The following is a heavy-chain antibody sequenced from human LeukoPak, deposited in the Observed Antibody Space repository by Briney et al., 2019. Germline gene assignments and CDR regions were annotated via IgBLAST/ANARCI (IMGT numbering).Heavy chain of an antibody. CDR1: GFTFSSYA. J-gene: IGHJ3*02. V-gene: IGHV3-23*01. Sequence: GGSLRLSCAASGFTFSSYAMTWVRQAPGKGLEWVSAISSGGSTNYADSVKGRFTISRDNAKNSLYLQMNSLRAEDTALYHCARVRYSTTTDAFDIWGQGTMVTVSS. CDR2: ISSGGST. CDR3: ARVRYSTTTDAFDI. D-gene: IGHD1-1*01.